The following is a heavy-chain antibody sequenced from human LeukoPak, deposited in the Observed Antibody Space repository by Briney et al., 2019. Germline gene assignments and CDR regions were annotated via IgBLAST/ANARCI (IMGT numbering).Heavy chain of an antibody. Sequence: PGGSLRLSCAASGFTFSSYSMNWVRQAPGKGLEWVSYISSSSSTIYYADSVKGRFTISRDNAKNSLYLQMNSLRAEDTAVYYCARGRQWPRTDMDVWGKGTTVTVSS. CDR2: ISSSSSTI. V-gene: IGHV3-48*01. D-gene: IGHD6-19*01. CDR3: ARGRQWPRTDMDV. J-gene: IGHJ6*03. CDR1: GFTFSSYS.